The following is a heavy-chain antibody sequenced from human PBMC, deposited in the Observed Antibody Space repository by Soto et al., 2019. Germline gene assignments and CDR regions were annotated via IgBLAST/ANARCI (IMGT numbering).Heavy chain of an antibody. J-gene: IGHJ4*02. CDR1: GGSFSGYY. D-gene: IGHD4-17*01. CDR2: INHSGST. CDR3: AVTTNQFEGTPFDY. V-gene: IGHV4-34*01. Sequence: SETLSLTCAVYGGSFSGYYWSWIRQPPGKGLEWIGEINHSGSTNYNPSLKSRVTISVNTSKNQFSLKLSSVTAADTAVYYCAVTTNQFEGTPFDYWGQGTLVTVSS.